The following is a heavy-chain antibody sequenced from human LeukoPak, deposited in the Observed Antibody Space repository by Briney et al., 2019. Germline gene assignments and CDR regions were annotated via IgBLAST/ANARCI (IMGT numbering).Heavy chain of an antibody. CDR2: IFHSGST. D-gene: IGHD1-26*01. V-gene: IGHV4-4*02. Sequence: SGTLSLTCAISGGPISSSHWWNWVRQPPGKGLEWIGEIFHSGSTSYNPSLKSRVTISVDKSKNQFSLRLNSVTAADTAVYYCARDNSLARKVGAITYNWFDPWGQGTLVTVSS. J-gene: IGHJ5*02. CDR3: ARDNSLARKVGAITYNWFDP. CDR1: GGPISSSHW.